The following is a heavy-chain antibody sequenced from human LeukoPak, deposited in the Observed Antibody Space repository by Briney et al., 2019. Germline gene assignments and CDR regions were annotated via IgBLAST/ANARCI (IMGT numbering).Heavy chain of an antibody. V-gene: IGHV1-46*01. CDR1: GYTFTSYY. CDR3: ARDGYYGSGSYLYFDY. D-gene: IGHD3-10*01. Sequence: ASVKVSCKASGYTFTSYYMHWVRQAPGQGLEWMGIINPSGGSTSYAQKFQGRVTMTRDTSTSTVYMELSSLRSEDTAVYYCARDGYYGSGSYLYFDYWGQGTLVTVSS. CDR2: INPSGGST. J-gene: IGHJ4*02.